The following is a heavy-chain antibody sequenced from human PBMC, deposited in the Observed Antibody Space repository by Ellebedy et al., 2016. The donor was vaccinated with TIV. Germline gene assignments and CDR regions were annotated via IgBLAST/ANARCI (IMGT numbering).Heavy chain of an antibody. CDR1: GFTFDDYA. CDR3: AKESMVRGVTCWFDP. V-gene: IGHV3-43*02. D-gene: IGHD3-10*01. J-gene: IGHJ5*02. Sequence: GESLKISCAASGFTFDDYAMHWVRQPPGKGLEWVSLISGDGDVTYYADSVKGRFTIFRDNSKNFLYLQMNSLRAEDTGLYYCAKESMVRGVTCWFDPWGRGTLVSVSS. CDR2: ISGDGDVT.